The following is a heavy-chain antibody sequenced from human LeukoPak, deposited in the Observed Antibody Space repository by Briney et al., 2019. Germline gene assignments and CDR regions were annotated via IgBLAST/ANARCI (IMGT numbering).Heavy chain of an antibody. CDR3: AREADIVSFDL. D-gene: IGHD3-16*02. V-gene: IGHV1-2*02. CDR2: IDPKSGDT. CDR1: GYTFTGNR. J-gene: IGHJ2*01. Sequence: ASVKVSCKASGYTFTGNRVHWVRQAPGEGLEWMGWIDPKSGDTKYAQKFQDRVAMTSDTSISTAYMELSGLRSDDTAVYFCAREADIVSFDLWGRGTLVTVPP.